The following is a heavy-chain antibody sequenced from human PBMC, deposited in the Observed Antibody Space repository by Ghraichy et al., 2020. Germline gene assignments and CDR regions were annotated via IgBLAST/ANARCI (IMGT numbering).Heavy chain of an antibody. V-gene: IGHV1-69*06. D-gene: IGHD6-13*01. CDR3: ARGIAAAGRQDHFDY. CDR1: GGTFSSYA. J-gene: IGHJ4*02. Sequence: SVKVSCKASGGTFSSYAISWVRQAPGQGLEWMGGIIPIFGTANYAQKFQGRVTITADKSTSTAYMELSSLRSEDTAVYYCARGIAAAGRQDHFDYWGKGTLVTVSS. CDR2: IIPIFGTA.